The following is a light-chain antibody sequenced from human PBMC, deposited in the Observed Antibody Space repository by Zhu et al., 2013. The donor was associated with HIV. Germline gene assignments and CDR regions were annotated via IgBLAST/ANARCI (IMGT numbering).Light chain of an antibody. J-gene: IGKJ1*01. CDR3: QRFGSSYTWT. V-gene: IGKV3-20*01. Sequence: EVVLMQSPGTLSLSPGERATLSCRASQTVSYKHIAWYQQKPGQAPRLLIYGASSRAPGIPDRFSGGGSGTVFTLTITGLEPEDFGMYFCQRFGSSYTWTFGQGTNVDIK. CDR1: QTVSYKH. CDR2: GAS.